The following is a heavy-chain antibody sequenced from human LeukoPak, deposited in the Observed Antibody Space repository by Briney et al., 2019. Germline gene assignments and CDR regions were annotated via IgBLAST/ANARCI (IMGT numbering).Heavy chain of an antibody. CDR3: ARSGVYYYGSGSYYKNNWFDP. CDR2: IYYSGST. V-gene: IGHV4-59*12. D-gene: IGHD3-10*01. CDR1: GGSISSYY. Sequence: SETLSLTCTVSGGSISSYYWSWIRQPPGKGLEWIGYIYYSGSTNYNPSLKSRVTMSVDTSKNQFSLKLSSVTAADTAVYYCARSGVYYYGSGSYYKNNWFDPGGQGTLVTVSS. J-gene: IGHJ5*02.